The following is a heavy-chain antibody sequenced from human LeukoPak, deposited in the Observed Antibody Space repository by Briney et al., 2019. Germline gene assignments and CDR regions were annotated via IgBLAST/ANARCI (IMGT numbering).Heavy chain of an antibody. CDR1: GGSISSGSYY. CDR2: IYTSGST. D-gene: IGHD3-22*01. Sequence: SETLSLTCTVSGGSISSGSYYWSWIRQPAGKGLEWIGRIYTSGSTNYNPSLKSRVTISVDTSKNQFSLKLSSVTAADTAGYYCARDYYDSSGYSKTDAFDIWGQGTMVTVSS. V-gene: IGHV4-61*02. J-gene: IGHJ3*02. CDR3: ARDYYDSSGYSKTDAFDI.